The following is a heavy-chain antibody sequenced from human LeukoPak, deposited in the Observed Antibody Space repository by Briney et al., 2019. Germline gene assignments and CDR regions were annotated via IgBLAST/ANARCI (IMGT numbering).Heavy chain of an antibody. CDR2: INHSGST. CDR1: GGSFSGYY. Sequence: SETLSLTCAVYGGSFSGYYWSWIRQPPGKGLEWIGEINHSGSTNYNPSLKSRVTISVDTSKNQFSLKLSSVTAADTAVYYCAGGCCDFWSGYYRGTTYYFDYWGQGTLVTVSS. V-gene: IGHV4-34*01. D-gene: IGHD3-3*01. J-gene: IGHJ4*02. CDR3: AGGCCDFWSGYYRGTTYYFDY.